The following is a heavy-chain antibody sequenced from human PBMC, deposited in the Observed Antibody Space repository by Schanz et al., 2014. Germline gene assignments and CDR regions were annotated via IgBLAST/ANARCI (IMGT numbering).Heavy chain of an antibody. V-gene: IGHV1-18*04. D-gene: IGHD6-13*01. CDR2: TNVYNGDT. CDR3: ARNIIATARAYDI. J-gene: IGHJ3*02. Sequence: QVQLVQSGSEVKKPGASVKVSCKASGYTFPSYGISWVRQAPGQGLEWMGWTNVYNGDTKFGKTFQDRVTLTTDTATSTAYMELRRLRSDDTAVYYCARNIIATARAYDIWGQGTMVTVSS. CDR1: GYTFPSYG.